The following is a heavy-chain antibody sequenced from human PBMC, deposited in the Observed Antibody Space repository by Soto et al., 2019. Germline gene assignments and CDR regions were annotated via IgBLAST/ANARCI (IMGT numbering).Heavy chain of an antibody. Sequence: EVQLVESGGGLVQPGGSLKLSCAASGFTFSGSAVHWVRQASGKGLEWVGRIRNKANTYATAYAASVKGRFTISRDDSKNTAYLQMNSLTTDDTAVYYCARERVITVPLDYWGQGTLVTVSS. J-gene: IGHJ4*02. CDR2: IRNKANTYAT. V-gene: IGHV3-73*02. CDR1: GFTFSGSA. CDR3: ARERVITVPLDY. D-gene: IGHD4-17*01.